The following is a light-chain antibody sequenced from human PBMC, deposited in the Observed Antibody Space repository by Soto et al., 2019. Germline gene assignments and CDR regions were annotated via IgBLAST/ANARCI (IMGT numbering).Light chain of an antibody. CDR3: QQYENLPT. J-gene: IGKJ5*01. CDR2: DAS. V-gene: IGKV1-39*01. Sequence: DIHMTQSPSCRSASVLNIVTSSFRASQSISTYLNWYQKKPGKAPNLLIYDASRLQSGVPSRFSGSGGGTDFTLSISSVQPEDFATYYCQQYENLPTFGQGTRLEIK. CDR1: QSISTY.